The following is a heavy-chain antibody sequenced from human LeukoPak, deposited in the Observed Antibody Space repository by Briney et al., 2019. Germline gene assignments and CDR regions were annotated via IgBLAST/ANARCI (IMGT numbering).Heavy chain of an antibody. CDR3: AREGGFYRPLDY. D-gene: IGHD6-25*01. CDR1: GGSVSSTNW. CDR2: VHLDGRT. Sequence: SETLSLTCGVSGGSVSSTNWWTRIRQPPGKGLEWTGEVHLDGRTNFNPSLKSRLTMSVDLSENHVSLKLTSVTAADTAVYYCAREGGFYRPLDYSGQGTLVTVSS. V-gene: IGHV4-4*02. J-gene: IGHJ4*02.